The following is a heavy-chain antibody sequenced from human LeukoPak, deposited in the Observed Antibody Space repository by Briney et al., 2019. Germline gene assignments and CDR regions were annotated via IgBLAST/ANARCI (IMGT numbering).Heavy chain of an antibody. D-gene: IGHD1-1*01. CDR3: ARLGPRTGEPDY. CDR1: GVSISSGGYY. Sequence: SQTLSLTCTVSGVSISSGGYYWSWIRQHPGNGLEWIGYIYYSGSTYYNPSLKSRVTISVDTSKNQFSLKLSSVTAADTAVYYCARLGPRTGEPDYWGQGTLVTVSS. J-gene: IGHJ4*02. V-gene: IGHV4-31*03. CDR2: IYYSGST.